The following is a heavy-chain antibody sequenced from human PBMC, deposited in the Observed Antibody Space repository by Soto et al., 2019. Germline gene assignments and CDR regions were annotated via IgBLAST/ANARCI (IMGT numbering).Heavy chain of an antibody. CDR2: IIPIFGTA. J-gene: IGHJ4*01. D-gene: IGHD4-17*01. Sequence: QVQLVQSGAEVKKPGSSVKVSCKASGGTFSSYAISWVRQAPGQGLEWMGGIIPIFGTANSAQKFQGRVTMTECERGSTAYMVLSSLNSDYTSGYYCARSSRLGGTVPTFGYWGHGSWVTVSS. CDR3: ARSSRLGGTVPTFGY. V-gene: IGHV1-69*12. CDR1: GGTFSSYA.